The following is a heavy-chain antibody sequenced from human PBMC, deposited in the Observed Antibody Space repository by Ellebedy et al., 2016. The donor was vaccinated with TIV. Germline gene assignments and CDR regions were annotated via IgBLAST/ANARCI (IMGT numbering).Heavy chain of an antibody. J-gene: IGHJ4*02. CDR3: VRDLHWSYFD. D-gene: IGHD1-26*01. CDR2: INQDGSDK. CDR1: EFAFETDW. V-gene: IGHV3-7*03. Sequence: GESLKISCAASEFAFETDWMTWVRQAPGKGLEWVANINQDGSDKSYVDSVKGRFTISRDNAKNSLYLQMNSLRAEDTAVYYCVRDLHWSYFDWGQGTLVTVSS.